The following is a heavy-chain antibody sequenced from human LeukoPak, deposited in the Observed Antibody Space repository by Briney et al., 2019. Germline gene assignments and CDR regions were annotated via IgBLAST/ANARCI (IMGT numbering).Heavy chain of an antibody. D-gene: IGHD3-22*01. J-gene: IGHJ3*02. V-gene: IGHV4-4*07. CDR2: IYTSGST. Sequence: SETLSLTCTVSGGSISSYYWSWIRQPAGKGLEWIGRIYTSGSTNYNPSLKSRVTISVDTSKNQFSLKLSSVTAANTAVYYCARATSDPVNYYDSSGPDAFDIWGQGTMVTVSS. CDR1: GGSISSYY. CDR3: ARATSDPVNYYDSSGPDAFDI.